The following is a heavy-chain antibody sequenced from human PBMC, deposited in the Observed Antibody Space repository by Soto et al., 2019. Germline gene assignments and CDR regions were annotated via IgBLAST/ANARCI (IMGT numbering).Heavy chain of an antibody. CDR2: ISYDGSNK. CDR3: AKDAGVIKGGHYYYGMDV. D-gene: IGHD3-10*01. J-gene: IGHJ6*02. Sequence: GGSLRRPCPASGFTFSSYVMPWVRKAPGKGLEWVAVISYDGSNKYYADSVKDRFTISRDNSKNTLYLQMNSLRAEDTAVYYCAKDAGVIKGGHYYYGMDVWGQGTTVTVSS. CDR1: GFTFSSYV. V-gene: IGHV3-30*18.